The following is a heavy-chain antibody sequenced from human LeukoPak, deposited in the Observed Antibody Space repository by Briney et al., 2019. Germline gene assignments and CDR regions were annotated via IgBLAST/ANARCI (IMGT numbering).Heavy chain of an antibody. CDR3: ARDGDAVMVDFDY. CDR1: GYTFTGYY. CDR2: IYPNSGAT. J-gene: IGHJ4*02. V-gene: IGHV1-2*02. Sequence: ASVKVSCKASGYTFTGYYMHWVRQAPGQGLEWMAWIYPNSGATRYAQKFQGRITVTRDTSISTAYMELRTLTPDDTAVYYCARDGDAVMVDFDYWGQGTLVTVSS. D-gene: IGHD5-18*01.